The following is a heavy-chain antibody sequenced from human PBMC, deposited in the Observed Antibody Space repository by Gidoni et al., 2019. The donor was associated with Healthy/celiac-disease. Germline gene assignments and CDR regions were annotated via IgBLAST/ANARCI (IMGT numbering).Heavy chain of an antibody. CDR2: ISAYNGNT. CDR1: GYTFTSYG. Sequence: QVQLVQSGAEVKKPGASVKVSCKASGYTFTSYGISWVRQAPGQGLEWMGWISAYNGNTNDAQKLQGRFTMTTDTSTSTAYMELRSLRSDDTAVYYCARDCSGGSCYLFHLYGMDVWGQGTTVTVSS. J-gene: IGHJ6*02. V-gene: IGHV1-18*01. CDR3: ARDCSGGSCYLFHLYGMDV. D-gene: IGHD2-15*01.